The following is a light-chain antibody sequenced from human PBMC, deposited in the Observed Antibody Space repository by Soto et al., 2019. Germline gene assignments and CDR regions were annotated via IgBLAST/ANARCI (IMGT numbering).Light chain of an antibody. Sequence: DIVMTQSPDSLAVSLGERATINCKSSQSVLYSSDNKNYLAWYQQKPGQPPKLLIYWASTRESGVPDRSSGSGSGTDFTLTISSLQAEDVAVYYCQQYYSIPFTFGPGTKVDIK. CDR3: QQYYSIPFT. J-gene: IGKJ3*01. V-gene: IGKV4-1*01. CDR1: QSVLYSSDNKNY. CDR2: WAS.